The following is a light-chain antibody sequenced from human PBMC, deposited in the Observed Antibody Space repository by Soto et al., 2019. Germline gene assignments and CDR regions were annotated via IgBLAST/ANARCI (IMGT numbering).Light chain of an antibody. CDR1: QSVSSY. Sequence: EIVLTQSASALSLSPGERATLSCRASQSVSSYLAWYQQKPGQAPRLLIYDASNRATGIPARFSGSGSGTDFTLTISSLEPEDFAVYYCQQRSNWPHPITFGQGTRLEIK. V-gene: IGKV3-11*01. CDR3: QQRSNWPHPIT. J-gene: IGKJ5*01. CDR2: DAS.